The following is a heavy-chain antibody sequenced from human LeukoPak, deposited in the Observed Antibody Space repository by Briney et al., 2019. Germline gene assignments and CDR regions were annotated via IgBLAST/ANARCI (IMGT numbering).Heavy chain of an antibody. Sequence: GRSLRLSCAASGFTFSSHAMHWVRQAPGKGLEWVSSISSSGSTTNYADSAKGRFTISRDNAKNSLYLQMNSLRAEDTAVYYCARKDGYTSSWSFDYWGQGALVTVSS. CDR2: ISSSGSTT. D-gene: IGHD6-13*01. V-gene: IGHV3-48*04. CDR3: ARKDGYTSSWSFDY. CDR1: GFTFSSHA. J-gene: IGHJ4*02.